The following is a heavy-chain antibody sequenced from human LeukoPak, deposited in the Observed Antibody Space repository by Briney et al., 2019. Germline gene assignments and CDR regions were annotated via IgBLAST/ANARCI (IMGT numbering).Heavy chain of an antibody. J-gene: IGHJ4*02. V-gene: IGHV3-30*01. CDR1: GFTFSSYA. CDR3: ARDLGPYYYDSSGYLDY. Sequence: GGSLRLSSAASGFTFSSYAMHWVRQAPGKGLEWVAVISYDGSNKYYADSVKGRFTISRDNSKNTLYLQMNSLRAEDTAVYYCARDLGPYYYDSSGYLDYWGQGTLVTVSS. D-gene: IGHD3-22*01. CDR2: ISYDGSNK.